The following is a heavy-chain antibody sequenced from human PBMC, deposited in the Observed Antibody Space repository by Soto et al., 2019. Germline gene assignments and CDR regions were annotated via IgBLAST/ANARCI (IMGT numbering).Heavy chain of an antibody. Sequence: GGSLRLSCAASGFTFSSYGMHWVRQAPGKGLEWVAVISYDGSNKYYADSVKGRFTISRDNSKNTLYLQMNSLRAEDTAVYYCAKVRDSSGYYFGSDDAFDIWGQGTMVTVSS. V-gene: IGHV3-30*18. CDR2: ISYDGSNK. D-gene: IGHD3-22*01. CDR3: AKVRDSSGYYFGSDDAFDI. CDR1: GFTFSSYG. J-gene: IGHJ3*02.